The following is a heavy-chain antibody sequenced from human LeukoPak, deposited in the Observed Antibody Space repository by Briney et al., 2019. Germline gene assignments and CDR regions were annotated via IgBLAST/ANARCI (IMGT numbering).Heavy chain of an antibody. CDR3: ARFPPTYAFDI. J-gene: IGHJ3*02. Sequence: SETLSLTCTVSGGSISSSSYYWGWIRQPPGKGLEWIGSIYYSGSTYYNPSLKSRVTISVDTSKNQFSLKLSSVTAADTAVYYCARFPPTYAFDIWGQGTMVTVSS. CDR1: GGSISSSSYY. V-gene: IGHV4-39*01. CDR2: IYYSGST.